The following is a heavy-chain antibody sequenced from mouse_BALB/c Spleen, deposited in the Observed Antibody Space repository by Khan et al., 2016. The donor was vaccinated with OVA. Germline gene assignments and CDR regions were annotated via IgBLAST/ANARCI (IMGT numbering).Heavy chain of an antibody. CDR1: GLTFSSSA. V-gene: IGHV5-9-1*01. J-gene: IGHJ2*01. CDR2: ISTGGRKI. CDR3: ARSITPVVAFYY. D-gene: IGHD1-1*01. Sequence: EVELVESGGGLVKPGGSLKLSCAASGLTFSSSAMSWVRQTPEKRLEWVATISTGGRKIYYADSVKGRFTISRDNAKNTLSLQMSSLRSEDTAMYYCARSITPVVAFYYGGQGTTLTVSS.